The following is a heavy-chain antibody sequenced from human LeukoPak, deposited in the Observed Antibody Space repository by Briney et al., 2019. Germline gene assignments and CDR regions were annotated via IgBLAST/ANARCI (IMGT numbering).Heavy chain of an antibody. Sequence: PSETLSLTCTVSGGSIRSSTSYWGWIRLPPGKGREWIGSIYYSGSTYYSPSLKSRVTMSVDTSKNQFSLKVRSVTAADTAVYYCAREEANYGIDYWGQGALVTVSS. CDR2: IYYSGST. CDR1: GGSIRSSTSY. V-gene: IGHV4-39*02. CDR3: AREEANYGIDY. J-gene: IGHJ4*02. D-gene: IGHD4-17*01.